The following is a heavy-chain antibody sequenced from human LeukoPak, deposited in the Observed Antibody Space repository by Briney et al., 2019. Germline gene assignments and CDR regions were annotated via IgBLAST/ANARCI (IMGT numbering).Heavy chain of an antibody. Sequence: ASVKVSCKAADYTFTNYGIAWVRQAPGQGLEWMGWISTYNGITMYAESLQGRVTMTTDTSTSTVYMELRSLRSDDTAVYYCARETHTNTCYYFDLWGQGTLVTVSS. J-gene: IGHJ4*02. D-gene: IGHD2-2*01. CDR2: ISTYNGIT. V-gene: IGHV1-18*01. CDR3: ARETHTNTCYYFDL. CDR1: DYTFTNYG.